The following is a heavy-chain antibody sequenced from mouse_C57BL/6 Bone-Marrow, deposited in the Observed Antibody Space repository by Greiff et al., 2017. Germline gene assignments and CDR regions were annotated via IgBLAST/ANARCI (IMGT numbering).Heavy chain of an antibody. J-gene: IGHJ3*01. CDR1: GYTFTSYW. V-gene: IGHV1-50*01. D-gene: IGHD2-1*01. Sequence: VQLQQPGAELVKPGASVKLSCKASGYTFTSYWMQWVKQRPGQGLEWIGEIDPSDSYTNYNQKFKGKATLTVDTSSSTAYMQRSSLTSEDSAVYYCAYGNYVGFAYWGQGTLVTVSA. CDR3: AYGNYVGFAY. CDR2: IDPSDSYT.